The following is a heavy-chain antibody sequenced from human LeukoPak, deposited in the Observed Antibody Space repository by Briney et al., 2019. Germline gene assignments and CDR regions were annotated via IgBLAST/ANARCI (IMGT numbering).Heavy chain of an antibody. D-gene: IGHD2-15*01. CDR1: GFTISSYE. Sequence: GGSLRLSCAASGFTISSYEMNWVRQAPGKGLEWVSYISSSGSTIYYADSVKGRFTISRDNAKNSLYLQMNSLRAEDTAVYYCARGGLLHYGMDVWGKGTTVTVSS. CDR3: ARGGLLHYGMDV. V-gene: IGHV3-48*03. CDR2: ISSSGSTI. J-gene: IGHJ6*04.